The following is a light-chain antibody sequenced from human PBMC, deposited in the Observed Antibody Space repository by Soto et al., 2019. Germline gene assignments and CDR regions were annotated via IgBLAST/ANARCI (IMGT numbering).Light chain of an antibody. V-gene: IGLV2-11*01. CDR3: CSYAGSYTVV. CDR1: SSDVGGYNY. Sequence: QAVVTQPRSVSGSPGQSVTISCTGTSSDVGGYNYVSWYQQHPGKAPKLMIYDVSKRPSGVPDRFSGSKSGNTASLTISGLQAEDEADYYCCSYAGSYTVVFGGGTKLTAL. J-gene: IGLJ2*01. CDR2: DVS.